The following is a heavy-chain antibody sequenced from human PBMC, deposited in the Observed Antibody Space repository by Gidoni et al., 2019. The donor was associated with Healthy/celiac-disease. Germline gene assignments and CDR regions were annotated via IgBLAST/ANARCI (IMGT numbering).Heavy chain of an antibody. J-gene: IGHJ4*02. V-gene: IGHV4-34*01. CDR2: INHRRST. D-gene: IGHD6-13*01. Sequence: QVQLQQWGAGLLKPSETLSLTCAVSGGSFSGYYWSWIRQPPGKGLEWIGEINHRRSTNYNPSLKSRVTISVDTSKNQFSLKLSSVTAADTAVYYCARTLGRQLVDYWGQGTLVTVSS. CDR1: GGSFSGYY. CDR3: ARTLGRQLVDY.